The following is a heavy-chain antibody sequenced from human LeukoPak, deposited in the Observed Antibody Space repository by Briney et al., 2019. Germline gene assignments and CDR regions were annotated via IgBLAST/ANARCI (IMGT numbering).Heavy chain of an antibody. D-gene: IGHD1-26*01. J-gene: IGHJ4*02. CDR1: GGSFSGYY. Sequence: PSETLSLTCAVYGGSFSGYYWSWIRQPPEKGLEWIGEINHSGSTNYNPSLKSRVTISVDASKNQFSLKLSSVTAADTAVYYCSRDGGRDSGSYYEDYWGQGTLVTVSS. CDR3: SRDGGRDSGSYYEDY. V-gene: IGHV4-34*01. CDR2: INHSGST.